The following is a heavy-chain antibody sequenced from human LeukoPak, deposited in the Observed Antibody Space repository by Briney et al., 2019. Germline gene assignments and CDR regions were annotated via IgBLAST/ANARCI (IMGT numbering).Heavy chain of an antibody. V-gene: IGHV3-43*01. Sequence: GGSLRLSCEASGFTFEDHTMHWVRQAPGKSLEWVSLITWDGETTYYADSVKGRFTISRDNAKNSLYLQMNSLRAEDTAVYYCARARITMIVVVTTFDPWGQGTLVTVSS. CDR3: ARARITMIVVVTTFDP. CDR1: GFTFEDHT. D-gene: IGHD3-22*01. CDR2: ITWDGETT. J-gene: IGHJ5*02.